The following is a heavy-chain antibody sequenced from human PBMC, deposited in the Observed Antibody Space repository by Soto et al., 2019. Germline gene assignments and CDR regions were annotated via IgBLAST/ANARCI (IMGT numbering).Heavy chain of an antibody. D-gene: IGHD3-22*01. CDR2: VSNDGIRK. J-gene: IGHJ5*01. CDR3: ARWVGGSMYDNSGKYDS. CDR1: GFIFRGSG. Sequence: QVQLVESGGGVVQPGWSLRLTCAASGFIFRGSGMHWVRQAPGKGLEWVALVSNDGIRKYYGDSVKCRFTISRDNAENTLYLQMNSLRAEDTAVYYCARWVGGSMYDNSGKYDSWGQGTLVTVSS. V-gene: IGHV3-30*03.